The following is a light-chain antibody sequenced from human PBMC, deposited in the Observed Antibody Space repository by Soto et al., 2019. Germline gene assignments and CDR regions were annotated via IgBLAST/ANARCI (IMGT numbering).Light chain of an antibody. CDR1: SSNIGAGYG. J-gene: IGLJ2*01. CDR2: GDS. Sequence: QSVLTQLPSVSGARGQRVTISCTGSSSNIGAGYGVHWYIQLPGTAPKLLVYGDSNRPSGVPDRFSGSKSDTSASLAITGLQAEDEADYYCQSYDSSLSGVIFGGGTKLTVL. CDR3: QSYDSSLSGVI. V-gene: IGLV1-40*01.